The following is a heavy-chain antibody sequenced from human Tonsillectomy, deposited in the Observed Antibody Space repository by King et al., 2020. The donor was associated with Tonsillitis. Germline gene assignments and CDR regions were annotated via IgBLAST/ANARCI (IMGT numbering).Heavy chain of an antibody. D-gene: IGHD3-16*02. J-gene: IGHJ4*02. Sequence: VQLVESGAEVKKPGESLKISCQGSGYTFTDYWIAWVRQKPGKGLEWMGIIYAGDSDARYSPSFQGQVTISADKSISTAYLQWSSLKASDTAMYYCARRVMSSFGGVIGHFDFWGQGTLVTVPS. CDR2: IYAGDSDA. CDR1: GYTFTDYW. CDR3: ARRVMSSFGGVIGHFDF. V-gene: IGHV5-51*01.